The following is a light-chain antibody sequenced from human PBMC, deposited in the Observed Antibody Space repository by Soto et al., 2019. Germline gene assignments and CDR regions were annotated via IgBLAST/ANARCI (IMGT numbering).Light chain of an antibody. V-gene: IGLV6-57*02. CDR2: EDN. CDR3: QSFDSSNHWV. CDR1: SGSIDSNY. J-gene: IGLJ3*02. Sequence: NFMLTQPHSVSESPGKTVTISCTGRSGSIDSNYVQWYQLRPGSAPTTLIYEDNRRPSGVPDRFSGSIDSSSNSASLTISGLKTEDEADYCCQSFDSSNHWVFGGGTKLTVL.